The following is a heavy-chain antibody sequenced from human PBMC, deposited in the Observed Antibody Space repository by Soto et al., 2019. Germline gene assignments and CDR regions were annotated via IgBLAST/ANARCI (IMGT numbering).Heavy chain of an antibody. V-gene: IGHV1-69*01. CDR2: IIPIFGTA. CDR3: ARGWGYDSNDYYYAY. J-gene: IGHJ4*02. Sequence: VQLVQSGAEVRKPGSSVKVSCKASGGTFGRHAISWVRQAPGQGLEWMGGIIPIFGTANHAQKFQGRVTIIADESTSTVYMELSSLRSEDTAMYYCARGWGYDSNDYYYAYWGQGTLVIVSS. CDR1: GGTFGRHA. D-gene: IGHD3-22*01.